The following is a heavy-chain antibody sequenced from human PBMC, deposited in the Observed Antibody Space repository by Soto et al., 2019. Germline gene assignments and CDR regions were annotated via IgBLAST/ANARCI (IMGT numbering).Heavy chain of an antibody. CDR3: ASDGSKLLIMTTLVSDHSYAIDX. CDR1: VFTFRSYW. Sequence: CGYVKLACASSVFTFRSYWMHWVRQAPGKGLVWVAGINSDGSSTSYSYSVKGRFTISRDNAKNTLYLQMNSLRAEDTAVYYCASDGSKLLIMTTLVSDHSYAIDXSGQVTFVSVS. J-gene: IGHJ6*02. CDR2: INSDGSST. D-gene: IGHD4-17*01. V-gene: IGHV3-74*01.